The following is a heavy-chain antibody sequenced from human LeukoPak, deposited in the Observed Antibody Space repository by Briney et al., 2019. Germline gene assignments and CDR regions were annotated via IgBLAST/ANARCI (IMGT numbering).Heavy chain of an antibody. CDR3: AKGGLRLYFGQFHY. V-gene: IGHV3-9*01. Sequence: GRSLRLSCAASGFTFENYAMHWVRKVPGKGLEWVSGISWNGGIIGYADSVKGRFTISRDSAKNSLYLQMNSLRVEDTALYYCAKGGLRLYFGQFHYWGQGTLVTVSS. J-gene: IGHJ4*02. D-gene: IGHD3-10*01. CDR2: ISWNGGII. CDR1: GFTFENYA.